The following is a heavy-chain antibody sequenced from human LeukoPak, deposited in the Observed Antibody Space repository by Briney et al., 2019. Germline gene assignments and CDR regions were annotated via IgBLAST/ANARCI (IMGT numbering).Heavy chain of an antibody. CDR1: GGSISSGGYY. CDR3: ARALLVTTSGYFYYYMDV. J-gene: IGHJ6*03. D-gene: IGHD2-8*02. V-gene: IGHV4-30-2*01. Sequence: PSETLSLTCTVSGGSISSGGYYWSWIRQPPGKGLEWIGYIYHSGSTYYNPSLKSRVTISVDRSKNQFSLKLSSVTAADTAVYYCARALLVTTSGYFYYYMDVWGTGTTVSVSS. CDR2: IYHSGST.